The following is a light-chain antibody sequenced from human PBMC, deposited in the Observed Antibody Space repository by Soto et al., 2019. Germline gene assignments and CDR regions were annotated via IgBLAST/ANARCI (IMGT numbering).Light chain of an antibody. Sequence: EIVMTQSPATLSVSPGERATFSCRASESVGSNLAWYQQKPGQAPRLFIYGASARATDFPVRFSGSGSGTEFTLTISSLQSEDIALYFCQQYSAWPSTFGQGTKLEIK. J-gene: IGKJ2*02. V-gene: IGKV3-15*01. CDR3: QQYSAWPST. CDR2: GAS. CDR1: ESVGSN.